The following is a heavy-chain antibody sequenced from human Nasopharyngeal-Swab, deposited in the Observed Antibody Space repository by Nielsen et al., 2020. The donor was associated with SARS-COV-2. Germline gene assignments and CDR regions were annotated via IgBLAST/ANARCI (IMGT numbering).Heavy chain of an antibody. Sequence: ETLSLTCAASGFTFSNYWMHWVRQAPGKGLVWVSRINSDGSSTNYADSVKGRFTISRDNAKNTLYLQMNSLRAEDTAVYYCARPQGIAVAAYFDYWGQGTLVTVSS. CDR3: ARPQGIAVAAYFDY. V-gene: IGHV3-74*01. D-gene: IGHD6-19*01. J-gene: IGHJ4*02. CDR2: INSDGSST. CDR1: GFTFSNYW.